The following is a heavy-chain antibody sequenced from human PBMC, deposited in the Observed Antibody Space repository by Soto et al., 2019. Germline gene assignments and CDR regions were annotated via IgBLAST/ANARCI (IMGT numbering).Heavy chain of an antibody. D-gene: IGHD3-22*01. Sequence: GGSLRLSCAASGFTFSRYWMSWVRQAPGKGLEWVANIKEDGSQKWYVDSVKGRFTISRDNAKNSLYLQINSLRAEDTAVYYCARGDYYDSSGPFSDAFDIWCQGTMVTVSS. CDR3: ARGDYYDSSGPFSDAFDI. CDR2: IKEDGSQK. CDR1: GFTFSRYW. J-gene: IGHJ3*02. V-gene: IGHV3-7*04.